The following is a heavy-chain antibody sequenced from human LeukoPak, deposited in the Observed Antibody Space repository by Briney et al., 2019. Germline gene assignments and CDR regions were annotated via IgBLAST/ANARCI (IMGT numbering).Heavy chain of an antibody. V-gene: IGHV3-11*04. CDR3: ASRLYSSGSFDY. Sequence: GGSLRLSCAASGFTFSDYYMSWIRQAPGKGLEWVSYISSSGSTIYYADSVKGRFTISRDNAKNSLYLQMNSPRAEDTAVYYCASRLYSSGSFDYWGQGTLVTVSS. CDR1: GFTFSDYY. J-gene: IGHJ4*02. D-gene: IGHD6-19*01. CDR2: ISSSGSTI.